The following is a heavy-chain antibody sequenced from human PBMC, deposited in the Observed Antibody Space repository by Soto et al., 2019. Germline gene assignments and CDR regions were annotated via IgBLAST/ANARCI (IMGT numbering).Heavy chain of an antibody. D-gene: IGHD1-1*01. J-gene: IGHJ4*02. CDR1: GASMTSGSYY. Sequence: QVQLRESGPGLVKPSQTLSLICTVSGASMTSGSYYWTWIGQRPVRGLVWIGYTHFTRLSYVNTSLQSRVSISTDTSKNLFSRKLTSVTSADAAMYYCSAQRLAQGQYEDYWGQGTLVPVSS. CDR2: THFTRLS. V-gene: IGHV4-31*03. CDR3: SAQRLAQGQYEDY.